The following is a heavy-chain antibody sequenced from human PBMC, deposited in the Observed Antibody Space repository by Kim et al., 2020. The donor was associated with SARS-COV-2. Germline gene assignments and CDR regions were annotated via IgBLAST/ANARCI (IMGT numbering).Heavy chain of an antibody. V-gene: IGHV3-66*01. J-gene: IGHJ4*02. CDR2: MYIGGNT. CDR3: ARTGTLGFGAGTYSPPNS. D-gene: IGHD3-10*01. Sequence: GGSLRLSCAASGFFVSGNYMSWVRQSARKGLEWVAVMYIGGNTFYADSVKGRFTISRDNSKNTLYLQMSSLRAEDTAVYYCARTGTLGFGAGTYSPPNSWGQGTLVTVSS. CDR1: GFFVSGNY.